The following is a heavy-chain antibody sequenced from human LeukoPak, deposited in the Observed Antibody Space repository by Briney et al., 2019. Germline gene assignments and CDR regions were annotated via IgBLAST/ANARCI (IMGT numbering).Heavy chain of an antibody. Sequence: PSGTLSLTCAVSGVSISSNNWWTWVRQPPGKGLEWIGEIYHGGNTNYSPSLKTRVTISMDKSKNHLSLNLNSVTAADTAVYYCATRDQSRTDIVPPDYWGHGTLVTVSS. CDR3: ATRDQSRTDIVPPDY. CDR2: IYHGGNT. D-gene: IGHD5-24*01. J-gene: IGHJ4*01. CDR1: GVSISSNNW. V-gene: IGHV4-4*02.